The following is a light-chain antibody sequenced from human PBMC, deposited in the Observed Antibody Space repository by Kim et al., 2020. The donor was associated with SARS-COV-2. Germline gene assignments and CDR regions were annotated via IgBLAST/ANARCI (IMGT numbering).Light chain of an antibody. Sequence: DIVMTQSPLSLPVTPGEPASISCRSSQSLLHSNGYNYLDWYLQKPGQSPQLLIYLGSNRASGVPDRFSGSGSGTDFTLKISSVEAEDFGVYYCQQALPNPLTFGGGTKLEI. CDR2: LGS. CDR3: QQALPNPLT. CDR1: QSLLHSNGYNY. V-gene: IGKV2-28*01. J-gene: IGKJ4*01.